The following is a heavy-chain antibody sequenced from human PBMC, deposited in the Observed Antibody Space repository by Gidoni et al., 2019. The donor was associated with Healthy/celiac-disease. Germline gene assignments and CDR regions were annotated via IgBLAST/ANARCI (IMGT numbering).Heavy chain of an antibody. D-gene: IGHD5-12*01. CDR3: ARGTDATQAYYMDV. V-gene: IGHV4-34*01. CDR2: INHSGST. CDR1: GGSFSGYY. Sequence: QVQLQQWGAGLLKPSETLSLTCAVYGGSFSGYYWSWIRQPPGKGLEWIGEINHSGSTNYNPSLKSRVTISVDTSKNQFSLKLSSVTAADTAVYYCARGTDATQAYYMDVWGKGTTVTVSS. J-gene: IGHJ6*03.